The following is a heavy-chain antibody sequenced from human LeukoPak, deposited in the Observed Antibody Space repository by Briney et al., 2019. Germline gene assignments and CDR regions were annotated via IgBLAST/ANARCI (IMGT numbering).Heavy chain of an antibody. CDR1: GGTFSSYA. CDR2: IIALFGTA. CDR3: ARIRDGYNSYFFYGMDV. Sequence: AASVTVSCKASGGTFSSYAISWVRQAPGQGLEWMGGIIALFGTANYAQKFQGRLTITADESTSTAYMELSSLRSEDTAVYYCARIRDGYNSYFFYGMDVWGQGTTVTVSS. J-gene: IGHJ6*02. D-gene: IGHD5-24*01. V-gene: IGHV1-69*13.